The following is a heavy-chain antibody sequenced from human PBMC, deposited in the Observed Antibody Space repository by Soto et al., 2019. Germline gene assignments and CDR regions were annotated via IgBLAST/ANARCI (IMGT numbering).Heavy chain of an antibody. CDR2: ISGSGGST. V-gene: IGHV3-23*01. D-gene: IGHD2-2*01. CDR1: GFTFSSYA. CDR3: AKSPHSTHGAFDI. J-gene: IGHJ3*02. Sequence: RRLSCTASGFTFSSYAMSWVRQAPGKGLEWVSAISGSGGSTYYADSVKGRFTISRDNSKNTRYLQMNSLRAEDTAVYYCAKSPHSTHGAFDICGQGTMVTVSS.